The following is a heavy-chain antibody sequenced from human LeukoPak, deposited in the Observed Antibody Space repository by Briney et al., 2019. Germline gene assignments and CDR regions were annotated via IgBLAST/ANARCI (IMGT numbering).Heavy chain of an antibody. CDR2: IRGSSTST. CDR3: ARLTVAVAGTRDFDY. D-gene: IGHD6-19*01. Sequence: GGSLRLSCAASGFTFSSYAMSWVRQIPDKGLEWVSSIRGSSTSTYYADSVKGRFTISRDNSKNTLYLQMNSLRAEDTAVYYCARLTVAVAGTRDFDYWGQGTLVTVSS. CDR1: GFTFSSYA. J-gene: IGHJ4*02. V-gene: IGHV3-23*01.